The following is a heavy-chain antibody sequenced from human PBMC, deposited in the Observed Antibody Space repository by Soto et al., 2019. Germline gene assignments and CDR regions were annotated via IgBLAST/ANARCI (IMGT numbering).Heavy chain of an antibody. V-gene: IGHV3-13*01. D-gene: IGHD3-10*01. CDR1: GVTFRSYD. J-gene: IGHJ6*02. CDR2: IGSAGDT. Sequence: EVQLVESGGGLVQPGGSLRLSCAASGVTFRSYDMHWVRQSPGKGLEWVSAIGSAGDTYYLGAVKGRFTISRDNAENSLYLQMTSMRVEDTAVYYCARGDDSSGFYHYGVGVWGQGTTVTVSS. CDR3: ARGDDSSGFYHYGVGV.